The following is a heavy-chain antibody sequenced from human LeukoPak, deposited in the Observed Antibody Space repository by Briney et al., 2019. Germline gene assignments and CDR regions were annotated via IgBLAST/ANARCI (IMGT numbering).Heavy chain of an antibody. CDR3: ASQLTRPDDSRPGNELDY. V-gene: IGHV1-69*05. D-gene: IGHD6-6*01. Sequence: GASVKVSCKASGGTFSSYAISWVRQAPGQGLEWMGGIIPIFGTANYAQKFQGRVTITTDESTSTAYMELSSLRSEDTAVYYCASQLTRPDDSRPGNELDYWGQGTLVTLSS. CDR2: IIPIFGTA. CDR1: GGTFSSYA. J-gene: IGHJ4*02.